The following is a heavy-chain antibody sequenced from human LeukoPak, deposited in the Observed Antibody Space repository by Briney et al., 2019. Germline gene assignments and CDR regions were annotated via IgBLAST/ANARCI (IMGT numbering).Heavy chain of an antibody. V-gene: IGHV4-34*01. J-gene: IGHJ4*02. CDR3: ARLPQYCVTSTCSRNHIDY. CDR1: GGSFSGYY. CDR2: INHGGST. Sequence: SETLSLTCAVYGGSFSGYYWSWIRQPPGKGLEWIGEINHGGSTNYNPSLKSRVTISVDTSNNRFSLKLSSVTAADTAVYYCARLPQYCVTSTCSRNHIDYWGQGTLVTVSS. D-gene: IGHD2-2*01.